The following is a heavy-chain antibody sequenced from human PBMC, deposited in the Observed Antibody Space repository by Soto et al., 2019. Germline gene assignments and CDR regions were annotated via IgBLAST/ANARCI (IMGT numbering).Heavy chain of an antibody. J-gene: IGHJ4*02. V-gene: IGHV1-8*01. CDR2: MNPSSGKT. Sequence: VQLVQSGAEVKTPGASVKVSCKASGYTCTDYDINGVRQAPGQGLEWVGRMNPSSGKTDYAQNFQARVTRTRDTSISTAYLELSNLGYEDTAVFYCSTWGRDGWYTGFFWGQGTLVTVAS. CDR1: GYTCTDYD. D-gene: IGHD6-19*01. CDR3: STWGRDGWYTGFF.